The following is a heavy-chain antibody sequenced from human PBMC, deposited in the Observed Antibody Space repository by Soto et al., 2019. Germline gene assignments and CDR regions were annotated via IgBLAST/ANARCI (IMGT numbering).Heavy chain of an antibody. J-gene: IGHJ4*02. CDR3: ARVNDRFDY. CDR2: ISGYTGNT. CDR1: GYIFTSYG. Sequence: QVQLVQSGAEVKKPGASVKVSCEASGYIFTSYGITWVRQAPGQGLGWMGWISGYTGNTNYAQNLQGRVTMTKDTSTRTAYMELRSLRSDDTAVYYCARVNDRFDYWGQGTLVTVSS. V-gene: IGHV1-18*04. D-gene: IGHD1-1*01.